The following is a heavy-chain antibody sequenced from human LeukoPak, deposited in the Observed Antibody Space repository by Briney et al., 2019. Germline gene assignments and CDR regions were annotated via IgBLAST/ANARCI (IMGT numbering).Heavy chain of an antibody. Sequence: GGSLRLSCAASGFTFSSYAMSWVRQAPGKGLEWVAFIRYDGSNKYYADSVKGRFTISRDNSKNTLYLQTNSLRAEDTAVYYCAKGVAATVPYFDYWGQGTLVTVSS. CDR3: AKGVAATVPYFDY. CDR1: GFTFSSYA. D-gene: IGHD2-15*01. CDR2: IRYDGSNK. J-gene: IGHJ4*02. V-gene: IGHV3-30*02.